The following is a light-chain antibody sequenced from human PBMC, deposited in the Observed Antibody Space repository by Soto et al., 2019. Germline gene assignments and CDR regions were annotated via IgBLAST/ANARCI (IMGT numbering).Light chain of an antibody. CDR3: SSFTSTNTQV. CDR2: EVS. Sequence: QSVLTQPASVSGSPGQSVTISCTGTNSDVGSFRYVSWYQQHPGKAPKLLIFEVSYRPSGVSTRFSGSKSGNTASLTISGLRTGDEADYHCSSFTSTNTQVFGTGTKVTVL. V-gene: IGLV2-14*01. J-gene: IGLJ1*01. CDR1: NSDVGSFRY.